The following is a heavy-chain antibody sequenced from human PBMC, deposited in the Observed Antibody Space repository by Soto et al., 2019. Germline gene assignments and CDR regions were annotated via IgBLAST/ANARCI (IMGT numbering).Heavy chain of an antibody. V-gene: IGHV3-33*01. CDR1: GFTFSSYG. CDR3: ARDSVPDCTNGVCYLSDY. Sequence: QVQLVESGGGVVQPGRSLRLSCAASGFTFSSYGMHWVRQAPGKGLEWVAVIWYDGSNKYYADSVKGRFTISRDNSKNTLYLQMNSLRAEDTAVYYCARDSVPDCTNGVCYLSDYWGQGTLVTVSS. D-gene: IGHD2-8*01. J-gene: IGHJ4*02. CDR2: IWYDGSNK.